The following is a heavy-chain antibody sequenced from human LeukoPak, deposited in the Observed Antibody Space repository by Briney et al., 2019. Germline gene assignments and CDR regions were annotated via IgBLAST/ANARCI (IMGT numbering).Heavy chain of an antibody. D-gene: IGHD2-21*02. CDR2: ISGSGGST. CDR1: GFTFSSYG. J-gene: IGHJ6*03. CDR3: AREEGGPVVVTAIYMDV. Sequence: PGGTLRLSCAASGFTFSSYGMSWVRQAPGKGLEWVSAISGSGGSTYYADSVKGRFTISRDNSKNTLYLQMNSLRAEDTAVYYCAREEGGPVVVTAIYMDVWGKGTTVTISS. V-gene: IGHV3-23*01.